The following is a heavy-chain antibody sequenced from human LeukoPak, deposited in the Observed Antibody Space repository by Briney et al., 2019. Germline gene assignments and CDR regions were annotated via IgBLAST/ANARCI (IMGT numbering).Heavy chain of an antibody. CDR2: IHYSGST. CDR3: ARLPYSSGG. CDR1: GGSISSYY. V-gene: IGHV4-59*12. D-gene: IGHD6-19*01. Sequence: PSETLSLTCTVSGGSISSYYWSWIRQPPGKGLEWIGYIHYSGSTSYNPSLKSRVTISVDTSKNQFSLKLSSVTAADTAVYYCARLPYSSGGWGQGTLVTVPS. J-gene: IGHJ4*02.